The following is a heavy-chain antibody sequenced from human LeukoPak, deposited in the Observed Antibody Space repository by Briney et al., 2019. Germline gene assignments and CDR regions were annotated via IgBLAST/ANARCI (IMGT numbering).Heavy chain of an antibody. J-gene: IGHJ4*02. CDR2: ISSSSSTI. Sequence: PGGSLRLSCAASGFTFSSYSMNWVRQAPGKGLEWVSYISSSSSTIYYADSVKGRFTISRDNSKNTLYLQMDRLRVEDTAVYYCATALDYWGQGTLVTVSS. CDR1: GFTFSSYS. CDR3: ATALDY. V-gene: IGHV3-48*01.